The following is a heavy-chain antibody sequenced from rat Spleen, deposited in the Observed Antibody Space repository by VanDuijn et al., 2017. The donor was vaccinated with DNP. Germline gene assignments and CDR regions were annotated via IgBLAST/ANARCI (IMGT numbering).Heavy chain of an antibody. CDR3: ARYPEATVGNWFAY. D-gene: IGHD1-1*01. CDR2: MWNDGNT. V-gene: IGHV2-32*01. CDR1: GFSLTSYH. Sequence: QVQLKESGPGLVQPSQTLSLTCTVSGFSLTSYHVHWLRQPPEKGLEWMGVMWNDGNTSYNSAVKSRLSISRDTSKSQVFLKMNSLQTEDTATYYCARYPEATVGNWFAYWGQGTLVTVSS. J-gene: IGHJ3*01.